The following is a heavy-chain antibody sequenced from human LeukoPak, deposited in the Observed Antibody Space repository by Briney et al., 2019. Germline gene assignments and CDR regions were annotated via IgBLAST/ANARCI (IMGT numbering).Heavy chain of an antibody. D-gene: IGHD6-6*01. CDR3: ARKNKYSSYGSDFDY. CDR2: IKQDGSEK. J-gene: IGHJ4*02. CDR1: GFTFSSYW. V-gene: IGHV3-7*01. Sequence: GGSLRLSCAASGFTFSSYWMSWVRQAPGKGLEWVANIKQDGSEKYYVDSVKGRFTISRDNAKSSLYLQMNSLRAEDTAVYYCARKNKYSSYGSDFDYWGQGTLVTVSS.